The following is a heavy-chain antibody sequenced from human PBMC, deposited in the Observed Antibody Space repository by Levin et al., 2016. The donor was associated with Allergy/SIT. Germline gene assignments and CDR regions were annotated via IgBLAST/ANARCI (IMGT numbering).Heavy chain of an antibody. D-gene: IGHD1-7*01. V-gene: IGHV1-18*01. CDR3: ARDKGNYGLLDF. CDR2: ISGHNGIT. Sequence: ASVKVSCKASGYTFIDYGISWVRQAPGQGLEWMGWISGHNGITNNARKVQDRVTMTRDTSTDTAYLELRGLRSDDTAVYYCARDKGNYGLLDFWGQGTLVTVSS. CDR1: GYTFIDYG. J-gene: IGHJ4*02.